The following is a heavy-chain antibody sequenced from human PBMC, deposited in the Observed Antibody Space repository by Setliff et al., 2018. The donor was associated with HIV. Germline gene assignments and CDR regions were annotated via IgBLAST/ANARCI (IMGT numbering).Heavy chain of an antibody. CDR1: GYTFTSYY. V-gene: IGHV1-46*01. CDR3: ARANRGYYDSSGYHNWFDP. CDR2: INPSGGST. J-gene: IGHJ5*02. Sequence: EASVKVSCKASGYTFTSYYMHWVRQAPGQGLEWMGIINPSGGSTSYAQKFQGRVTMTRDTSTSTVYMELSSLRSEDTAVYYCARANRGYYDSSGYHNWFDPWGQGTLVTVSS. D-gene: IGHD3-22*01.